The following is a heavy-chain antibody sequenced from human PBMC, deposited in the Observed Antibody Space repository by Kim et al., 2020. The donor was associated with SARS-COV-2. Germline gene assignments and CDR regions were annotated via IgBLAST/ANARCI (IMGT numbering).Heavy chain of an antibody. CDR3: AKDMRVRGVNYYYGMDV. D-gene: IGHD3-10*01. V-gene: IGHV3-9*01. Sequence: VKGRFTISRDNAKNSLYLQMNSLRAEDTALYYCAKDMRVRGVNYYYGMDVWGQGTTVTVSS. J-gene: IGHJ6*02.